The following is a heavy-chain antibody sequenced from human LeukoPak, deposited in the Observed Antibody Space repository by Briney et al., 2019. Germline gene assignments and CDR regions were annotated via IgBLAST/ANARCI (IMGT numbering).Heavy chain of an antibody. CDR3: ARKTSTTVVMEYNFDY. V-gene: IGHV3-21*01. J-gene: IGHJ4*02. CDR2: ISSSSSYI. D-gene: IGHD4-23*01. Sequence: GGSLRLSCAASGFTFSSYSMNWVRQAPGKGLEWVSSISSSSSYIYYADSVKGRFTISRDNAKNSLYLQMNSLRAEDTAVYYCARKTSTTVVMEYNFDYWGQGTLVTVSS. CDR1: GFTFSSYS.